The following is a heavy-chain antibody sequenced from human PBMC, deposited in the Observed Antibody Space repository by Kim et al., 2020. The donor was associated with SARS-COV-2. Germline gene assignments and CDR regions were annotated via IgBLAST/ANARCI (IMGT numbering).Heavy chain of an antibody. J-gene: IGHJ6*02. D-gene: IGHD3-9*01. V-gene: IGHV3-43*02. CDR2: ISGDGRKT. CDR1: GFSFDDYA. CDR3: AKWEGDRTGYYYHGLDV. Sequence: GGSLRLSCAASGFSFDDYAMHWVRQAPGKGLEWVSLISGDGRKTYYAGSVRGRFTISRYNTKNSLYLQMNSLRNEDTALYYCAKWEGDRTGYYYHGLDVWGQGTTVTVSS.